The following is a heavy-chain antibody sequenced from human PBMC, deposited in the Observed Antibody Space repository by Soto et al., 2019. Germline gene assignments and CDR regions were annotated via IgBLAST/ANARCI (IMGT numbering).Heavy chain of an antibody. V-gene: IGHV3-21*01. J-gene: IGHJ4*02. Sequence: GGSLRLSCAASGFTFSSYSMNWVLQAPGKGLEWVSSISSSSSYIYYADSVKGRFTISRDNAKNSLYLQMNSLRAEDTAVYYCARDYKVGGSFDYWGQGTLVSVSS. CDR3: ARDYKVGGSFDY. D-gene: IGHD6-19*01. CDR2: ISSSSSYI. CDR1: GFTFSSYS.